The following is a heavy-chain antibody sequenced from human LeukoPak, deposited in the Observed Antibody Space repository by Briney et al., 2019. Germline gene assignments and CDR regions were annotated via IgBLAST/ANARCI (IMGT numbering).Heavy chain of an antibody. Sequence: GASVKVSRKGSGYTFTDYYLHWVRQAPGQGLEWVGYINPRDGGTSSPPNFRGRVTMTTDASSSTVYMELSRLTSDDTAIYYCAREGNGLLSKDLDYWGQGTLVTVSS. CDR2: INPRDGGT. J-gene: IGHJ4*02. CDR1: GYTFTDYY. CDR3: AREGNGLLSKDLDY. D-gene: IGHD2-15*01. V-gene: IGHV1-2*02.